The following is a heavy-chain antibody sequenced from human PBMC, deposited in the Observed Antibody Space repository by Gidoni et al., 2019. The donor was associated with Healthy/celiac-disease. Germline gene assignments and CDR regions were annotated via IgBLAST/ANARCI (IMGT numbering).Heavy chain of an antibody. Sequence: GSISSTDYYWGWIRQPPGQGLEWIGTIYYSGTTYYNPSLKSRVTISVNTSKNQFSLKLSSVTAAETAVYYCARIGVYGTVEYWGQGTLVTVSS. CDR3: ARIGVYGTVEY. CDR2: IYYSGTT. V-gene: IGHV4-39*01. J-gene: IGHJ4*02. CDR1: GSISSTDYY. D-gene: IGHD6-6*01.